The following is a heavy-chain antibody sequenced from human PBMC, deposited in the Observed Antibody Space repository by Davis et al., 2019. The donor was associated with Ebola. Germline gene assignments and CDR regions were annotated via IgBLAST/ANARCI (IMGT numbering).Heavy chain of an antibody. Sequence: ASVKVSCKASGYTLTSYHIHWVRQAPGQGLEWMGRINPNSGGTNYAQKLQGRVTMTTDTSTSTAYMELRRLRSDETAVYYCARVEADIVLMVYAPFDYWGQGTLVTVSS. D-gene: IGHD2-8*01. CDR1: GYTLTSYH. CDR3: ARVEADIVLMVYAPFDY. J-gene: IGHJ4*02. V-gene: IGHV1-2*06. CDR2: INPNSGGT.